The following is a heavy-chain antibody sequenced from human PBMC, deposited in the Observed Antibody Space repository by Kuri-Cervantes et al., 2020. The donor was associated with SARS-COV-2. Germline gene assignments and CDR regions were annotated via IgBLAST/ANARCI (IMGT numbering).Heavy chain of an antibody. Sequence: GSLRLSCALYGGSFSGGYWTWIRQPPGKGLEYIGEMNHSGTTDYNPSLKSRVTISVDTSKNQFSLKLSSVTAADTAVYYCATWGGTVEHGLGLTNWGQGSLVTVSS. CDR1: GGSFSGGY. CDR3: ATWGGTVEHGLGLTN. CDR2: MNHSGTT. V-gene: IGHV4-34*01. D-gene: IGHD3-16*01. J-gene: IGHJ4*02.